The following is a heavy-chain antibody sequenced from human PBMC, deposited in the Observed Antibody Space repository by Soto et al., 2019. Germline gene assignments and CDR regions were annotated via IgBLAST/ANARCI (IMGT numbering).Heavy chain of an antibody. CDR1: GGTFSSYA. V-gene: IGHV1-69*13. J-gene: IGHJ3*02. CDR2: IIPIFGTA. Sequence: ASVKVSCKASGGTFSSYAISWVRQAPGQGLEWMGGIIPIFGTANYAQNFQGRVTITADESTSTAYMELSSLRSEDTAVYYCASSSHYSASSGYKGPAFDIWGQGTMVTVSS. CDR3: ASSSHYSASSGYKGPAFDI. D-gene: IGHD3-22*01.